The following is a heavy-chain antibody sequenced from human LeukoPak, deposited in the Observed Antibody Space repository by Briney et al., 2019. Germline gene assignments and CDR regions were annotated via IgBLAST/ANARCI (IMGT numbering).Heavy chain of an antibody. CDR2: IYASGTT. Sequence: PSETLSLTCTVSGGSISSDSWNWIRQPAGKGLEWIGRIYASGTTNYNPSLKSRVTMSIDTSKSQFSLQLASVTAADTAAYYCARGTYFSDTYYFDYWGQGTLVTVSS. CDR1: GGSISSDS. CDR3: ARGTYFSDTYYFDY. J-gene: IGHJ4*02. V-gene: IGHV4-4*07. D-gene: IGHD3-22*01.